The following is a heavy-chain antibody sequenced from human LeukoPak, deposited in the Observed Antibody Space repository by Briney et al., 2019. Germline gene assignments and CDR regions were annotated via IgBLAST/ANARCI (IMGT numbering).Heavy chain of an antibody. Sequence: GGSLRLSCAASGFTFSSYGMHWVRQAPGKGVEWVAVIWYDGSNKYYADSVKGRFTISRDNSKNTLYLQMNSLRAEDTAVYYCARDHCSSTSCYYPPGYWGQGTLVTVSS. V-gene: IGHV3-33*01. J-gene: IGHJ4*02. CDR3: ARDHCSSTSCYYPPGY. CDR1: GFTFSSYG. CDR2: IWYDGSNK. D-gene: IGHD2-2*01.